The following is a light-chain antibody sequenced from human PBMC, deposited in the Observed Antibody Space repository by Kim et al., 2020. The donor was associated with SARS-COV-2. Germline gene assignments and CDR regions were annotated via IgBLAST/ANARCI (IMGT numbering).Light chain of an antibody. CDR1: SSDVGGYNY. Sequence: QSALTQPASVSGSPGQSITISCTGTSSDVGGYNYVSWYQQHPGKAPKLMIYDVSNRPSGVSNRFSGSKSGNTASLTISGLQAEDEAGYYCISYTSSSSLVFGGGTQLTVL. CDR2: DVS. V-gene: IGLV2-14*03. J-gene: IGLJ2*01. CDR3: ISYTSSSSLV.